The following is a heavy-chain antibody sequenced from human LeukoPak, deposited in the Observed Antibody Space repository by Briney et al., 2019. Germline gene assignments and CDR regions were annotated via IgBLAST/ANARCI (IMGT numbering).Heavy chain of an antibody. V-gene: IGHV4-59*01. D-gene: IGHD6-13*01. CDR2: IYYSGST. CDR3: ARGLYSSSWYGVDY. CDR1: GGSISSYY. Sequence: PSETLFLTCTVSGGSISSYYWSWIRQPPGKGLEWIGYIYYSGSTNYNPSLKSRVTISVDTSKNQFSLKLGSVTAADTAVYYCARGLYSSSWYGVDYWGQGTLVTVSS. J-gene: IGHJ4*02.